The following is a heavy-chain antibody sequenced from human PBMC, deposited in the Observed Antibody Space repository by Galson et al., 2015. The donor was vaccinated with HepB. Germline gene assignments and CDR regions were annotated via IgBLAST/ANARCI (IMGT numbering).Heavy chain of an antibody. D-gene: IGHD3-16*02. CDR2: IYSGGST. Sequence: SLRLSCAASGFTVSSNYMSWVRQAPGKGLEWVSVIYSGGSTYYADSVKGRFTIFRDNSKNTLYLQMNSLGAEDTAVYYCSSAFGGVIDDAFDIWGQGTMVTVSS. V-gene: IGHV3-66*02. CDR3: SSAFGGVIDDAFDI. J-gene: IGHJ3*02. CDR1: GFTVSSNY.